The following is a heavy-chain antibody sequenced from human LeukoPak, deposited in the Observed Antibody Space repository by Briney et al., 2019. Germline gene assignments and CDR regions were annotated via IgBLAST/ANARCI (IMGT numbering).Heavy chain of an antibody. Sequence: GGSLRLSCAASGFSFNSYWVTWVRQPPGRGLEWVANIDPAGTDTYYVDPVKGRFTISRDNAKNLVYLQMNTLRAEDTAVYSCGRFGYVAGIDLWGQGTLVTVSP. D-gene: IGHD6-19*01. CDR1: GFSFNSYW. CDR2: IDPAGTDT. CDR3: GRFGYVAGIDL. V-gene: IGHV3-7*01. J-gene: IGHJ4*02.